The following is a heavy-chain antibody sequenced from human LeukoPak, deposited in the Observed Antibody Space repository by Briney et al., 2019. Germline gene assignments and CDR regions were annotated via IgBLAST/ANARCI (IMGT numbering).Heavy chain of an antibody. J-gene: IGHJ4*02. CDR2: ISYDGSNK. V-gene: IGHV3-30-3*01. CDR3: ASEGVAVAGSLDY. D-gene: IGHD6-19*01. CDR1: GFTFSSYA. Sequence: GGSLRLSCAASGFTFSSYAMHWVRQAPGKGLEWVAVISYDGSNKYYADSVKGRFTISRDNSKNTLYLQMNSLRAEDTAVYYCASEGVAVAGSLDYWGQGTLVTVSS.